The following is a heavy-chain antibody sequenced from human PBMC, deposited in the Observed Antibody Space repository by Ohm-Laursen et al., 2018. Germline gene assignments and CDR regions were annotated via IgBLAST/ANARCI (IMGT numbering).Heavy chain of an antibody. CDR3: AKGMIVVADYYYGMDV. CDR2: ISYDGSNK. Sequence: SLRLSCSASGFTFSSYGMHWVRQAPGKGLEWVAVISYDGSNKYYADSVKGRFTISRDNSKNTLYLQMNSLRAEDTAVYYCAKGMIVVADYYYGMDVWGQGTTVTVSS. D-gene: IGHD3-22*01. J-gene: IGHJ6*02. CDR1: GFTFSSYG. V-gene: IGHV3-30*18.